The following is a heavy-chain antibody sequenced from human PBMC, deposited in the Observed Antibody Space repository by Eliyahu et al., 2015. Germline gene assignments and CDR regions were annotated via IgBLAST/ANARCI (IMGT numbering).Heavy chain of an antibody. Sequence: QVQLVESGGGVVQPGRSXSLXCAAAGXIVNTXGXXWVRQAPGKGLEWVAVISDDGNNKYYADSVKGRFTISRDNSNNTLYLQMNSLRAEDTAMYYCAKDRGCSSTSCYGHYYGLDVWGQGTTVTVSS. J-gene: IGHJ6*02. CDR3: AKDRGCSSTSCYGHYYGLDV. V-gene: IGHV3-30*18. CDR1: GXIVNTXG. D-gene: IGHD2-2*01. CDR2: ISDDGNNK.